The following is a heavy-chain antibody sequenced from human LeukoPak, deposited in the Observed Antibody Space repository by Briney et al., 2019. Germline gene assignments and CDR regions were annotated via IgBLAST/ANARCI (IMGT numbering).Heavy chain of an antibody. Sequence: GESLKISCKGSEYTFTNHWITWVRQMPGKGLEWMGKIDPSDSYTNYSPSLQGHVTISADKSISTAYLQWSSLKASDTAMYYCARIPLDSSGYYYAGDGFDIWGQGTMVTVSS. CDR2: IDPSDSYT. V-gene: IGHV5-10-1*01. D-gene: IGHD3-22*01. CDR3: ARIPLDSSGYYYAGDGFDI. CDR1: EYTFTNHW. J-gene: IGHJ3*02.